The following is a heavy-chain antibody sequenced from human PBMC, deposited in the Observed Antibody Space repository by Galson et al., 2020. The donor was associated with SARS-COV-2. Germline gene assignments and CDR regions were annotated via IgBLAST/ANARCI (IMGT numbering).Heavy chain of an antibody. Sequence: SLKISCAASGFTFDDYAMHWVRQAPGKGLEWVSGISWNSGSIGYADSVKGRFTISRDNAKNSLYLQMNSLRAEDTALYYCANGGAAAGSFDYWGQGTLVTVSS. J-gene: IGHJ4*02. D-gene: IGHD6-13*01. CDR2: ISWNSGSI. V-gene: IGHV3-9*01. CDR3: ANGGAAAGSFDY. CDR1: GFTFDDYA.